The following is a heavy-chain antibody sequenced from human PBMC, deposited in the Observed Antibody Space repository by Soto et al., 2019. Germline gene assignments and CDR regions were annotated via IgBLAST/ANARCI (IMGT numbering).Heavy chain of an antibody. CDR1: GGSISSGGYF. V-gene: IGHV4-30-2*05. J-gene: IGHJ4*02. Sequence: SETLSLTCAVSGGSISSGGYFWSWIRQPPGKGLEWIGYIYYSGSTYYNPSLKSRVTISVDTSKNQFSLKLSSVTAADTAVYYCARVEDYYDSSGYYVWGQGTLVTVSS. CDR2: IYYSGST. CDR3: ARVEDYYDSSGYYV. D-gene: IGHD3-22*01.